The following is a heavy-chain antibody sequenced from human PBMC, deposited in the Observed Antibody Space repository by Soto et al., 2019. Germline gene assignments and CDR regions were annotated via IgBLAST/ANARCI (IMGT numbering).Heavy chain of an antibody. CDR1: GFTFSSYG. V-gene: IGHV3-33*01. CDR2: IWYDGSNK. J-gene: IGHJ6*02. Sequence: QVQLVESGGGVVQPGRSLRLSCAASGFTFSSYGMHWVRQAPGKGLEWVAVIWYDGSNKYYADSVKGRFTISRDNSKNTLYLQMNSLRDEDTAVYYCAREAMADSYGMDVWGQGTTVTVSS. D-gene: IGHD5-18*01. CDR3: AREAMADSYGMDV.